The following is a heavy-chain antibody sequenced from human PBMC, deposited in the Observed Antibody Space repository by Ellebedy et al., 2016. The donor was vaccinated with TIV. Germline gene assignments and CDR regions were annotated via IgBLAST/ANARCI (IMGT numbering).Heavy chain of an antibody. D-gene: IGHD2-15*01. J-gene: IGHJ4*01. Sequence: PGGSLRLSCAASGFTFSSYSMNWVRQAPGKGLEWVSYINSSSSTISYADSVKGRFTISRDVAKNSLYLQMNSLRDDDTAVFYCSRGARDYSLGYWGQGTLVTVSS. CDR3: SRGARDYSLGY. CDR1: GFTFSSYS. CDR2: INSSSSTI. V-gene: IGHV3-48*02.